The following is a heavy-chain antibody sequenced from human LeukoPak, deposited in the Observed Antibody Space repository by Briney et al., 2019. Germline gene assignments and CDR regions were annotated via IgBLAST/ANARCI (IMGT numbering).Heavy chain of an antibody. CDR1: GYTFTNYY. D-gene: IGHD5-12*01. CDR3: ARTIGGYVYYFDY. V-gene: IGHV1-69*13. CDR2: IIPISGTA. Sequence: GASVTVSCKASGYTFTNYYILWVRQAPGQGLEWMGGIIPISGTANYAQKFQGRVTITADESTSTAYMELSSLRSEDTAVYYCARTIGGYVYYFDYWGQGTLVTVSS. J-gene: IGHJ4*02.